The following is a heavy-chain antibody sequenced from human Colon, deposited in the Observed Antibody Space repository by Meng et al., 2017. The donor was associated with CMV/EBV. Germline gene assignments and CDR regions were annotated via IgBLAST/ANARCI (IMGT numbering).Heavy chain of an antibody. J-gene: IGHJ1*01. CDR3: ALRGSAAGTFQH. CDR1: GGSISSYC. CDR2: TCYNGDS. D-gene: IGHD6-13*01. V-gene: IGHV4-59*01. Sequence: QGQLQESGPGLVKPSATLSLPCTVSGGSISSYCFRWIRQAPEKGLEWIGYTCYNGDSNYNPPLKSRVTISVDTSKNQFSLKLSSVTAADTAMYYCALRGSAAGTFQHWGQGTLVTVSS.